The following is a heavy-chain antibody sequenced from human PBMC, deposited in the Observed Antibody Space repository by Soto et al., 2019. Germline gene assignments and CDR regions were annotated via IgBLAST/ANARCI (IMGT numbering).Heavy chain of an antibody. CDR2: INHSGST. Sequence: QVQLQQWGAGLLKPSETLSLTCAVYGGSFSGYYWSWIRQPPGKGLEWIGEINHSGSTNYNPSLTSRVTISVDTSKNQFALKLSSVTAADTAVYYCARDRIAVAGTRGYYFDYWGQGTLVTVSS. CDR3: ARDRIAVAGTRGYYFDY. CDR1: GGSFSGYY. J-gene: IGHJ4*02. V-gene: IGHV4-34*01. D-gene: IGHD6-19*01.